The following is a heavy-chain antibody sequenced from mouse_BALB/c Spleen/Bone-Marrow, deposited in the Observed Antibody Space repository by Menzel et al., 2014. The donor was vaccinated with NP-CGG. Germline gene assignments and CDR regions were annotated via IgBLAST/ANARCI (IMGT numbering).Heavy chain of an antibody. J-gene: IGHJ4*01. Sequence: VKLQESGPGLVQPSQSLSITCTVSGFSLTTYGVHWVRQSPGKGLEWLGAIWSGGNTDYNAAFISRLSISEDKSKSQVFFEMNSLQAYDTAIYYCARKLRFYAMDYWGQGPSVTVSS. CDR2: IWSGGNT. D-gene: IGHD1-1*01. CDR1: GFSLTTYG. CDR3: ARKLRFYAMDY. V-gene: IGHV2-2*01.